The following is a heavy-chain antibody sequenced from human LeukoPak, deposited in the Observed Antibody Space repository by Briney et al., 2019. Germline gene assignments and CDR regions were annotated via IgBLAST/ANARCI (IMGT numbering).Heavy chain of an antibody. V-gene: IGHV1-2*02. D-gene: IGHD3-10*01. Sequence: ASVKVSCKASGYTFTGYYMHWVRQAPGQGLEWMGWINPNSGGTNYAQKFQGRVTMTRDTSISTAYMELSRLRSDDTAVYYCANLSLLWFGEYKWGQGTLVTVSS. CDR2: INPNSGGT. CDR3: ANLSLLWFGEYK. J-gene: IGHJ4*02. CDR1: GYTFTGYY.